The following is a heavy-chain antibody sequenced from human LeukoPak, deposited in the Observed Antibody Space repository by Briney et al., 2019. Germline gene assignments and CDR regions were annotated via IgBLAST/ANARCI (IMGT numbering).Heavy chain of an antibody. D-gene: IGHD1-26*01. J-gene: IGHJ4*02. CDR2: ISGRSSTI. CDR1: AFTFSDYS. V-gene: IGHV3-48*01. CDR3: ARDRLTSGSYFFDY. Sequence: GGSLRLSCAASAFTFSDYSMNWVRQAPGKGREWISSISGRSSTIYYADSVRGRFTISRDNAKNSMYLQMNSLRAEDTAVYYCARDRLTSGSYFFDYWGQGTLVTVSS.